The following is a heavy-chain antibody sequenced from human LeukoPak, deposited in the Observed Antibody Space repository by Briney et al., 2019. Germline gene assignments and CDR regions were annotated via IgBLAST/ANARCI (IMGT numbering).Heavy chain of an antibody. Sequence: GGSLRLSCAASGFTFSSYWMSWVRQAPGKGLEWVANIKQDGSEIYYVDSVKGRFTISRDNAKNSLYLQMNSLRAEDTAVYYCARYYDSSLSYYFDYWGQGTLVTVSS. CDR1: GFTFSSYW. CDR3: ARYYDSSLSYYFDY. J-gene: IGHJ4*02. V-gene: IGHV3-7*01. D-gene: IGHD3-22*01. CDR2: IKQDGSEI.